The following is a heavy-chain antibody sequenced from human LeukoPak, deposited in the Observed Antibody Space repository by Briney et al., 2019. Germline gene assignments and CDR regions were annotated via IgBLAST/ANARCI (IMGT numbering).Heavy chain of an antibody. D-gene: IGHD6-19*01. J-gene: IGHJ4*02. CDR2: IYHSGST. CDR3: ARRRAGYSSGCFDY. Sequence: SETLSLTCAVSGGSISSSNWWSWVRQPPGKGLEWIGEIYHSGSTNYNPSLKSRVTISVDKSKNQFSLKLSSVTAADTAVYYCARRRAGYSSGCFDYWGQGTLVTVSS. CDR1: GGSISSSNW. V-gene: IGHV4-4*02.